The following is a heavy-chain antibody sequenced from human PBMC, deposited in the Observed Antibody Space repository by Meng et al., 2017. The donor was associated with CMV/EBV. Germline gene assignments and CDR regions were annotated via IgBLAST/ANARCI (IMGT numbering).Heavy chain of an antibody. V-gene: IGHV4-59*01. CDR1: GGSISSYY. D-gene: IGHD6-6*01. CDR2: IYYSGST. Sequence: GSLRLSCTVSGGSISSYYWSWIRQPPGKGLEWIGYIYYSGSTNYNPSLKSRVTISVDTSKSQFSLKLSSVTAADTAVYYCARDGAARPSYYYYGMDVWGQGTTVTVSS. CDR3: ARDGAARPSYYYYGMDV. J-gene: IGHJ6*02.